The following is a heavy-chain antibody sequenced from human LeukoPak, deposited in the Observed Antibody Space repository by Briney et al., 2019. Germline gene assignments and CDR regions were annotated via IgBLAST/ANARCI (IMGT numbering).Heavy chain of an antibody. J-gene: IGHJ4*02. Sequence: GGSLRLSCAASGFTFSSYEMNWVRHAPGKGLEWVSYISSSGSTIYYADSVKGRFTISRDNAKNSLYLQMNSLRAEDTAVYYCASRLTGESDYWGQGTLVTVSS. CDR3: ASRLTGESDY. CDR2: ISSSGSTI. D-gene: IGHD7-27*01. V-gene: IGHV3-48*03. CDR1: GFTFSSYE.